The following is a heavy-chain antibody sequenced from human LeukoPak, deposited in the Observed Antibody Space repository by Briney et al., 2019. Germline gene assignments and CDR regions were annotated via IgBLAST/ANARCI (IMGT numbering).Heavy chain of an antibody. Sequence: PSETLSLTCTVSGGSISSSSYYWGWIRQPPGKGLEWIGSIYYSGSTYYNPSLKSRVTISVDTSKNQFSLKLSSVTAADTAVYYCARVFVRGTTLYYYMDVWGKGTTVTVSS. D-gene: IGHD1-26*01. J-gene: IGHJ6*03. V-gene: IGHV4-39*07. CDR2: IYYSGST. CDR1: GGSISSSSYY. CDR3: ARVFVRGTTLYYYMDV.